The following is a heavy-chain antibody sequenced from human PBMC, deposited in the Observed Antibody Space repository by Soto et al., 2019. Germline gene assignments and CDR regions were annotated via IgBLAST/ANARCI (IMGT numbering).Heavy chain of an antibody. CDR2: ISYDGSNK. CDR3: AKEGIAAAGTYYGMDV. D-gene: IGHD6-13*01. J-gene: IGHJ6*02. Sequence: GSLRLSCADSGLSFSSYGMHWVRQAPGKGLEWVAVISYDGSNKYYADSVKGRFTISRDNSKNTLYLQMNSLRAEDTAVYYCAKEGIAAAGTYYGMDVWGQGTTVTVSS. V-gene: IGHV3-30*18. CDR1: GLSFSSYG.